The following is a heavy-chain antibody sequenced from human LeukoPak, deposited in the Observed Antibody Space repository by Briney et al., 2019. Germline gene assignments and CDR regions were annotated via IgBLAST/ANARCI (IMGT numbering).Heavy chain of an antibody. Sequence: SETLSLTCTVSGYSISSGYYWGWIRQPPGKGLEWIGSIYHSGSTYYNPSLKSRVTISVDTSKNQFSLKLTSVTAADTAVYYCARETSQKGAHYMDVWGKGTTVTISS. CDR1: GYSISSGYY. CDR2: IYHSGST. D-gene: IGHD3-16*01. J-gene: IGHJ6*03. CDR3: ARETSQKGAHYMDV. V-gene: IGHV4-38-2*02.